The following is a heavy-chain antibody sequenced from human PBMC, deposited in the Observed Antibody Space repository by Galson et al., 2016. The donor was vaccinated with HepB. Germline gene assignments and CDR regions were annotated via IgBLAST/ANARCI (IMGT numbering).Heavy chain of an antibody. J-gene: IGHJ4*02. CDR1: GVSISSGNW. CDR3: ARYVTDGAAWRSFDY. V-gene: IGHV4-4*02. CDR2: IYHSGTT. D-gene: IGHD5-24*01. Sequence: SETLSLTCAVSGVSISSGNWWTWVRQTPGKGLEWLGEIYHSGTTNNNLSLISRVTMSVDKSNNQFSLKMTSVTAEDTAIYYCARYVTDGAAWRSFDYWGQGILVTGSS.